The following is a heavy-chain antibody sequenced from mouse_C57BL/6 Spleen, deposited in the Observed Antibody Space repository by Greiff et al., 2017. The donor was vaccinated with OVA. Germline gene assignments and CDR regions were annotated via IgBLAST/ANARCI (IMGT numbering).Heavy chain of an antibody. CDR3: ARRSYYSNPPLDY. J-gene: IGHJ2*01. CDR1: GYTFTSYW. D-gene: IGHD2-5*01. Sequence: QVQLQQPGAELVRPGTSVKLSCKASGYTFTSYWMHWVKQRPGQGLEWIGVIDPSDSYTNYNQKFKGKATLTVDTSSSTAYMQLSSLTSEDSAVYYRARRSYYSNPPLDYWGQGTTLTVSS. CDR2: IDPSDSYT. V-gene: IGHV1-59*01.